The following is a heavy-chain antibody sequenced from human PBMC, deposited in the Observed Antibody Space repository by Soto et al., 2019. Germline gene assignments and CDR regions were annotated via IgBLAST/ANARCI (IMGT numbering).Heavy chain of an antibody. D-gene: IGHD6-13*01. CDR3: AREGLVIAAAGQAFDY. Sequence: GGSLRLSCLASGSTFSSYAMHWVRQAPGKGLEWVAVISYDGSNKYYADSVKGRFTISRDNSKNTLYLQMNSLRAEDTAVYYCAREGLVIAAAGQAFDYWGKGTLGIVSS. V-gene: IGHV3-30-3*01. J-gene: IGHJ4*02. CDR2: ISYDGSNK. CDR1: GSTFSSYA.